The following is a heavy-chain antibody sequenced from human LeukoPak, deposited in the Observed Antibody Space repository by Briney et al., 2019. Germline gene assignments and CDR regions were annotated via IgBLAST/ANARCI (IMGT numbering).Heavy chain of an antibody. CDR1: GGSFSGYY. J-gene: IGHJ6*03. D-gene: IGHD6-19*01. Sequence: SETLSLTCAVYGGSFSGYYWSWIRQPPGKGLEWIGSIYYSGSTYYNPSLKSRVTISVDTSKNQFSLKLSSVTAADTAVYYCARQQGIAVALVRVYYYYYMDVWGKGTTVTISS. CDR3: ARQQGIAVALVRVYYYYYMDV. CDR2: IYYSGST. V-gene: IGHV4-34*01.